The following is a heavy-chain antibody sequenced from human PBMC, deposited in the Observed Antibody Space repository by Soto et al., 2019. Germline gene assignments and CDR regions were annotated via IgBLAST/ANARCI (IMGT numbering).Heavy chain of an antibody. CDR2: IIPILGIA. Sequence: QVQLVQSGAEVKKPGSSVKVSCKASGGTFSSYTISWVRQAHGQGLEWIGRIIPILGIANYAQKFQGRVTITADKSTSTAYMELSSLRSEDTAVYYCARASASVVVPVAVWGSDYYYMDVWGKGTTVTVSS. D-gene: IGHD2-2*01. J-gene: IGHJ6*03. CDR3: ARASASVVVPVAVWGSDYYYMDV. V-gene: IGHV1-69*02. CDR1: GGTFSSYT.